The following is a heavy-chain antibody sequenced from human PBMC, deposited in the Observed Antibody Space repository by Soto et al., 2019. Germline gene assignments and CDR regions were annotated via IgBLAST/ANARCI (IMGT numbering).Heavy chain of an antibody. J-gene: IGHJ4*02. CDR2: MNPNSGDT. D-gene: IGHD3-10*01. V-gene: IGHV1-8*01. CDR3: ARGELLWFGELLR. Sequence: QVQRVQSGAEVKKPGASVKVSCKASGYTFTSYEINWVRQANGQGREGMEWMNPNSGDTGYAQKYQGRVTMTRNTTISTTYLELSSLRSEDTAVYYCARGELLWFGELLRWGQRPLVTVSS. CDR1: GYTFTSYE.